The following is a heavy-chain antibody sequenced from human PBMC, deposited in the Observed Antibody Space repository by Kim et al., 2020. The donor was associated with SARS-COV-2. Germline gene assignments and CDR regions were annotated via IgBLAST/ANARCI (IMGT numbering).Heavy chain of an antibody. V-gene: IGHV1-69*04. CDR2: IIPILGIA. D-gene: IGHD3-16*01. CDR3: ARDRPVWDFSEYGMDV. Sequence: SVKVSCKASGGTFSSYAISWVRQAPGQGLEWMGRIIPILGIANYAQKFHGRVTITADKSTSTAYMELSSLRSEDTAVYYCARDRPVWDFSEYGMDVWGQGTTVTVSS. J-gene: IGHJ6*02. CDR1: GGTFSSYA.